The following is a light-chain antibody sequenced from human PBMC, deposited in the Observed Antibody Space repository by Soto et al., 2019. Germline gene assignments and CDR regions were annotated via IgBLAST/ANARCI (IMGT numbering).Light chain of an antibody. CDR1: QSVRSER. J-gene: IGKJ5*01. Sequence: EIVLTQSPDTLSLSPGERATLSCRASQSVRSERLAWYQQKPGQAPRLVIFDASSRATGIPERFSGSGSGTDFTLTITRLEPEDFAVYYCQEYDEWPPFTFGQGTRLEI. CDR2: DAS. V-gene: IGKV3-20*01. CDR3: QEYDEWPPFT.